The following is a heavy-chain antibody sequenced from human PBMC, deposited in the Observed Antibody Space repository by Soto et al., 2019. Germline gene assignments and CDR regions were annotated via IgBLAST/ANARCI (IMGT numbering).Heavy chain of an antibody. CDR1: GFTFSSYA. CDR3: AKSEPVVVLAATAGWFDP. V-gene: IGHV3-23*01. J-gene: IGHJ5*02. Sequence: EVQLLESGGGLVQPGGSLRLSCAASGFTFSSYAMSWVRQAPGKGLEWVSAISGSGGSTYYADSVKGRFTISRDNSKNTLYLQMNSLRAEDTAVYYCAKSEPVVVLAATAGWFDPWGQGTLVTVSS. CDR2: ISGSGGST. D-gene: IGHD2-15*01.